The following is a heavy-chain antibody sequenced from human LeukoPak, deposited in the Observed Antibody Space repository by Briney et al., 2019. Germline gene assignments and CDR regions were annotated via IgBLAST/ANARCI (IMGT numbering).Heavy chain of an antibody. Sequence: SVKVSCKASGGTFSSYAISWVRQAPGQGLEWMGGIIPIFGTANYAQKFQGRVTITADESTSTTYMELSSLRSEDTAVYYCAREARQSGYDPEPLDYWGQGTLVTVSS. CDR3: AREARQSGYDPEPLDY. D-gene: IGHD3-3*01. CDR1: GGTFSSYA. V-gene: IGHV1-69*13. CDR2: IIPIFGTA. J-gene: IGHJ4*02.